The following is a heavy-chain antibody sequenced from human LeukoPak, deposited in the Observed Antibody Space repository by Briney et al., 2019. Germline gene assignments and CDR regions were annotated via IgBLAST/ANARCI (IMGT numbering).Heavy chain of an antibody. D-gene: IGHD3-10*01. V-gene: IGHV4-34*01. J-gene: IGHJ5*02. CDR2: INHSGST. CDR1: GGSFSGYY. CDR3: ARGTYYYAYGKNDWFDP. Sequence: PSETLSLTCAVYGGSFSGYYWSWIRQPPGKGLEWIGEINHSGSTNYNPSLKSRVTISVDTSKNQFSLKLSSVTAADTAVYYCARGTYYYAYGKNDWFDPWGQGTLVTVSS.